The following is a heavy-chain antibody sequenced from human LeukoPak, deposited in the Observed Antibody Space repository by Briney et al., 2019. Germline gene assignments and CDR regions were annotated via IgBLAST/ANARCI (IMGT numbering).Heavy chain of an antibody. CDR1: GGTFSSYA. J-gene: IGHJ4*02. CDR2: IIPILGIA. V-gene: IGHV1-69*04. D-gene: IGHD4-17*01. CDR3: ARGDGDYGDYFEY. Sequence: ASVKVSCKASGGTFSSYAISWVRQAPGQGLEWMGRIIPILGIANYAQKFQGRVTITADKSTSTAYMELSSLRSEDTAVYYCARGDGDYGDYFEYWGQGTLVTVSS.